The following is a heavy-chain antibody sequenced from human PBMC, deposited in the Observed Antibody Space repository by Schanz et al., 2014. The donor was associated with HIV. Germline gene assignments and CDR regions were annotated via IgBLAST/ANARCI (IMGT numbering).Heavy chain of an antibody. J-gene: IGHJ4*02. Sequence: EVQLVESGGGLVKPGGSLRLSCAASGFIFSDYGMNWVRQAQGKGLEWVSSISSSSSYIYYADSVKGRFTISRDNAKNSLFLQMNSLRAEDTAVYFCARIYVDTAMVEEYWGQGTRVTVSS. CDR1: GFIFSDYG. V-gene: IGHV3-21*01. CDR2: ISSSSSYI. CDR3: ARIYVDTAMVEEY. D-gene: IGHD5-18*01.